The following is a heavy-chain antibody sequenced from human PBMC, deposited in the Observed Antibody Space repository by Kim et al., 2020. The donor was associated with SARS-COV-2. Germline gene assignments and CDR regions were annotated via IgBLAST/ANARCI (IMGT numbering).Heavy chain of an antibody. CDR3: ARITGAAGRGGDY. CDR2: IYHSGST. V-gene: IGHV4-4*02. J-gene: IGHJ4*02. CDR1: GGSISSSNW. D-gene: IGHD6-13*01. Sequence: SETLSLTCAVSGGSISSSNWWSWVRQPPGKGLEWIGEIYHSGSTNYNPSLKSRVTISVDKSKNQFSLKLSSVTAADTAVYYCARITGAAGRGGDYWGQGTLVTVSS.